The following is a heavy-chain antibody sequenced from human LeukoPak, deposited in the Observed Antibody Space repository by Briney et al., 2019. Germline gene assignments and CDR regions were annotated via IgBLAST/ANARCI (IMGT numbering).Heavy chain of an antibody. D-gene: IGHD3-10*01. CDR3: ARQKAVGVNWFDP. V-gene: IGHV4-39*01. CDR1: GGSITSSNYY. CDR2: IYYSGST. J-gene: IGHJ5*02. Sequence: SETLSLTCIVSGGSITSSNYYWGWIRQPPGKGLEWIGSIYYSGSTYYNPSLKSRVTISVDTSKNQFSLKLSSVTAADTAVYYCARQKAVGVNWFDPWGQGTLVTVSS.